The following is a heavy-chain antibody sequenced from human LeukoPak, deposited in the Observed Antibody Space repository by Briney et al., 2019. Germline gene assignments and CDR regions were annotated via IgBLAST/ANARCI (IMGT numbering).Heavy chain of an antibody. Sequence: GESLKISCKGSGYNFANDWIGWVRQMPGKGLEWMGIIYPGDSDTRYSPSFQGQVTISADKSISTAYLQWSSLKASDTAMYYCARQLGYCSSTSCRNYYYYGMDVWGQGTTVTVSS. V-gene: IGHV5-51*01. D-gene: IGHD2-2*01. CDR3: ARQLGYCSSTSCRNYYYYGMDV. J-gene: IGHJ6*02. CDR2: IYPGDSDT. CDR1: GYNFANDW.